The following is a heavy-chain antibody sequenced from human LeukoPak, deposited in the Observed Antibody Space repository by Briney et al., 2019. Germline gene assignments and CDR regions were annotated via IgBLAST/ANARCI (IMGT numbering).Heavy chain of an antibody. CDR3: ARDRYSSSAAFDY. J-gene: IGHJ4*02. CDR2: IWYDGSNK. CDR1: GFTFSSYG. Sequence: GGSLRLSCAASGFTFSSYGMHWVRQAPGKGLEWVAVIWYDGSNKYYADSVKGRFTISRDNSKNTLYLQMNSLRAEDTAVYYCARDRYSSSAAFDYWGQVTLVTVS. V-gene: IGHV3-33*08. D-gene: IGHD6-6*01.